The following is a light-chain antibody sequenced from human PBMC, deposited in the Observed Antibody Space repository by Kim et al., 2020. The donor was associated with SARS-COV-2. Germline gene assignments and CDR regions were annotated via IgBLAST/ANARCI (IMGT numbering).Light chain of an antibody. V-gene: IGKV3-15*01. CDR2: DAS. CDR1: QSVSSN. CDR3: QQYSNWPHT. Sequence: EVVMTQSPATLSVSPGDGVTLSCRASQSVSSNLAWYQQKPGQAPRLLMYDASTRATGFPARFSGSGSGTEFTLTISSLQSEDFAIYHCQQYSNWPHTFGQGTKLEI. J-gene: IGKJ2*01.